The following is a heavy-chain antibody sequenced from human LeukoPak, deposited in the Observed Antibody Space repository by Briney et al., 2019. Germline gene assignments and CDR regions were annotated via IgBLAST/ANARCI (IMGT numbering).Heavy chain of an antibody. J-gene: IGHJ5*02. CDR3: TTDRGVVTASGVWFDP. D-gene: IGHD2-21*02. CDR1: GFTFSGSA. CDR2: IRSTANGYAT. Sequence: GGSLRLSCAASGFTFSGSALHWVRQASGKGLEWVGRIRSTANGYATAYAASVKGRFTISRDDSKNTAYLQMNSLKTEDTAVYYCTTDRGVVTASGVWFDPWGRGTLVTVSS. V-gene: IGHV3-73*01.